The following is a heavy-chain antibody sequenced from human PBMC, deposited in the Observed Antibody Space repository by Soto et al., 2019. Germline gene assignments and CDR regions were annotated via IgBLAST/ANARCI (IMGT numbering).Heavy chain of an antibody. D-gene: IGHD4-17*01. CDR2: IIPIFGTA. V-gene: IGHV1-69*01. CDR1: GVTFSSYA. CDR3: ARWTVYGDDREAFDY. Sequence: QVQLVQSGAEVKKPGSSVKGSCKASGVTFSSYAISWVRQAPGQGLEWMGGIIPIFGTANYAQKFQGRVTITADESTSTAYMELSSLRSEDTAVYYCARWTVYGDDREAFDYWGQGTLVTVSS. J-gene: IGHJ4*02.